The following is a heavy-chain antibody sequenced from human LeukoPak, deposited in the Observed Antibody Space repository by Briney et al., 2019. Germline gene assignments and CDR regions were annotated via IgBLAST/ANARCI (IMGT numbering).Heavy chain of an antibody. CDR3: AKPAWSDYSNTYFDC. D-gene: IGHD3-3*01. V-gene: IGHV3-23*01. CDR2: ISGSGTST. J-gene: IGHJ4*02. Sequence: AGSLRLSCAASGFTFTYYAMSWVRQAPGKGLEWVSAISGSGTSTYYADSVKGRFTISRDNSKNTLYLQMNSLRAEDTAVYYCAKPAWSDYSNTYFDCWGQGTLVTVSS. CDR1: GFTFTYYA.